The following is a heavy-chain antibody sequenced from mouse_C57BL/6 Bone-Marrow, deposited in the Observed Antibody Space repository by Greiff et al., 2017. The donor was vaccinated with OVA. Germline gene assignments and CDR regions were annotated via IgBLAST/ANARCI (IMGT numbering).Heavy chain of an antibody. V-gene: IGHV1-55*01. CDR1: GYTFTSYW. J-gene: IGHJ3*01. D-gene: IGHD2-4*01. CDR2: IYPGSGST. Sequence: QVQLQQPGAELVKPGASVKLSCKASGYTFTSYWMHWVKQRPGQGLEWIGDIYPGSGSTNYNEKFKSKATLTVDTSSSTAYMQLSSLTSEDSAVYYCAEGSDYAWFAYWGQGTLVTVSA. CDR3: AEGSDYAWFAY.